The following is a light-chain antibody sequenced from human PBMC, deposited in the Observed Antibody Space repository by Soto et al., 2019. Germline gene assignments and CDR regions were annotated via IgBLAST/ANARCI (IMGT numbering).Light chain of an antibody. CDR1: SSDVGSYNL. Sequence: QSFLTQPASVSGCPGQSITISCTGTSSDVGSYNLVSWYQQHPGKAPKLMIYEGSKRPSGVSNRFSGSKSGNTASLTISGLQAEDEADYYCCSYAGSSTYVFGIGTKVTVL. CDR2: EGS. V-gene: IGLV2-23*01. CDR3: CSYAGSSTYV. J-gene: IGLJ1*01.